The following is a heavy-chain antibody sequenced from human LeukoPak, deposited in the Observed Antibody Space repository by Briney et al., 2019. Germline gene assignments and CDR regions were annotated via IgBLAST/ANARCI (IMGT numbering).Heavy chain of an antibody. CDR2: ISGSGGST. J-gene: IGHJ5*02. D-gene: IGHD2-21*02. CDR3: AKSIPRVVTAEVPLDWFDP. Sequence: GASLRLSCAASGFTFSSYAMSWVRQAPGKGLEWVSAISGSGGSTYYADSVKGRFTISRDNSKNTLYLQMNSLRAEDTAVYYCAKSIPRVVTAEVPLDWFDPWGQGTLVTVSS. CDR1: GFTFSSYA. V-gene: IGHV3-23*01.